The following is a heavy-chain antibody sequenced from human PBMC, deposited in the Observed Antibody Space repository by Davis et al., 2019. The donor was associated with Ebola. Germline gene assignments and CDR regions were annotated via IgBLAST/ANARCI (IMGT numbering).Heavy chain of an antibody. V-gene: IGHV4-30-2*01. Sequence: MPSETLSLTCALPGASISSGGYSWSGIRQPPGKGLEWIGYIYHSESTYYNPSLKSRVTISVDRSKNQFSLKVSSVTATDTAVYYCARHRSGSYYEPPDFWGQGTLVTVSS. CDR2: IYHSEST. CDR1: GASISSGGYS. CDR3: ARHRSGSYYEPPDF. J-gene: IGHJ4*02. D-gene: IGHD3-10*01.